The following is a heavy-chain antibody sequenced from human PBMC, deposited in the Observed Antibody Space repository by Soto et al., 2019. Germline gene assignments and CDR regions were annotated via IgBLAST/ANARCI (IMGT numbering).Heavy chain of an antibody. CDR2: INPNTGGT. D-gene: IGHD6-6*01. CDR3: ARVHSGSYFLLLFDY. V-gene: IGHV1-2*02. Sequence: VASVKVSCKASGYSFTDYYIHWVRQAPGQGLEWMGWINPNTGGTHFAQKFQGRVILTRDTSISTAYMVLSRLGSDDTALYYCARVHSGSYFLLLFDYWGQGTLVTVSS. CDR1: GYSFTDYY. J-gene: IGHJ4*02.